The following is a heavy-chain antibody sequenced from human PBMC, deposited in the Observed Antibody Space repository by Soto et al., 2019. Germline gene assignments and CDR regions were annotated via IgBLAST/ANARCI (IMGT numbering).Heavy chain of an antibody. V-gene: IGHV4-31*03. Sequence: SETLSLTCTVSGGSISSGGYYWSWIRQHPGKGLEWIGYIYYSGSTYYNPSLKSRVTISVDTSKNQFSLKLSSVTAADTAVYYCARDRQQLVQFGNWFDPWGQGTLVTVSS. D-gene: IGHD6-13*01. J-gene: IGHJ5*02. CDR3: ARDRQQLVQFGNWFDP. CDR2: IYYSGST. CDR1: GGSISSGGYY.